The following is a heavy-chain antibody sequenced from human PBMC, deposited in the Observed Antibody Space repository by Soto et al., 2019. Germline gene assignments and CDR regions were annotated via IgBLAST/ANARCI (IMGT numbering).Heavy chain of an antibody. CDR3: AKALYGSGSWPVAPFDY. CDR2: ISGSGGST. CDR1: GFTFSSYA. Sequence: EVQLLESGGGLVQPGGSLRLSCAASGFTFSSYAMSWVRQAPGKGLEWVSAISGSGGSTYYADSVKGRFTISRDNSKNTLYLQMNSLRAEDTAVYYCAKALYGSGSWPVAPFDYRGQGTLVTVSS. J-gene: IGHJ4*02. V-gene: IGHV3-23*01. D-gene: IGHD3-10*01.